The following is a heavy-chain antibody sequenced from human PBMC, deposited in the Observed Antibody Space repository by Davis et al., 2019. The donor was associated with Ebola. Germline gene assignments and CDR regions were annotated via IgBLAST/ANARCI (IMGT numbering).Heavy chain of an antibody. D-gene: IGHD5-24*01. CDR2: YGTSADT. Sequence: GESLKISCSASGFIFSTYVMSWVRQAPGKGLEWVSTYGTSADTYYADSVKGRFTISRDNAQNSIYLQMNSLRDEDTAVYYCARDYVDGYKSGNFDYWGQGTLVTVSS. CDR3: ARDYVDGYKSGNFDY. V-gene: IGHV3-69-1*01. CDR1: GFIFSTYV. J-gene: IGHJ4*02.